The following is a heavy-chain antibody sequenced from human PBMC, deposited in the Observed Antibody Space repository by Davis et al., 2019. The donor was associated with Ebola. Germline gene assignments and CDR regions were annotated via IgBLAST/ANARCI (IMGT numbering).Heavy chain of an antibody. Sequence: SETLSLTCTVSGGSISSGGYFWTWIRQPPGKGLEWIGEINHSGNTNYNPSLKSRVTISVDASKNQFSLKLSSVTAADTAVYYCARTLIAAAVVLLFNWFDPWGQGTLVTVSS. V-gene: IGHV4-39*01. J-gene: IGHJ5*02. CDR3: ARTLIAAAVVLLFNWFDP. CDR1: GGSISSGGYF. D-gene: IGHD6-13*01. CDR2: INHSGNT.